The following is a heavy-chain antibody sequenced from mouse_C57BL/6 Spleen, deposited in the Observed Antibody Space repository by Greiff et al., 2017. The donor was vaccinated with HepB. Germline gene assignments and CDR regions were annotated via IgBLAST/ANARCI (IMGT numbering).Heavy chain of an antibody. D-gene: IGHD1-2*01. CDR1: GYTFTSYW. J-gene: IGHJ2*01. CDR2: IDPSDSYT. V-gene: IGHV1-50*01. CDR3: ARRLSYFDY. Sequence: QVQLQQPGAELVKPGASVKLSCKASGYTFTSYWMQWVKQRPGQDLEWIGEIDPSDSYTNYNQKFNGKATLTVDTSSSTAYMQLSSLTSEDSAVYYCARRLSYFDYWGQGTTLTVSS.